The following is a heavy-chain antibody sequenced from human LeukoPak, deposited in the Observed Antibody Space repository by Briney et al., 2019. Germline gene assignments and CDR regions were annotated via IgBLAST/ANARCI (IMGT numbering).Heavy chain of an antibody. CDR3: TRVGSSGSVDY. V-gene: IGHV3-11*06. CDR2: ISSRTSDT. J-gene: IGHJ4*02. Sequence: GGSLRLSCVASGLTFTIYSMSWVRQAPGKGLEWVSYISSRTSDTNYVDSVKGRFTISRDDAKNSLYLQMNSLRAEDTAVYYCTRVGSSGSVDYWGQGTLVTVSS. D-gene: IGHD1-1*01. CDR1: GLTFTIYS.